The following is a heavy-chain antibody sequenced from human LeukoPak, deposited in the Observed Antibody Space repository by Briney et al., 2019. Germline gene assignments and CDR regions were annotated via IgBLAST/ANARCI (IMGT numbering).Heavy chain of an antibody. V-gene: IGHV3-53*01. Sequence: PGGSLRLSCAASGSTVSSYYMSWVRQPPGKGLERVSIIYSGGSTYYADSVKGRFTISRDNSKNTLYLQMNSLRAEDTAVYYCARAQDTAMVYYFDSWGQGTLVTVSS. CDR3: ARAQDTAMVYYFDS. J-gene: IGHJ4*02. CDR2: IYSGGST. CDR1: GSTVSSYY. D-gene: IGHD5-18*01.